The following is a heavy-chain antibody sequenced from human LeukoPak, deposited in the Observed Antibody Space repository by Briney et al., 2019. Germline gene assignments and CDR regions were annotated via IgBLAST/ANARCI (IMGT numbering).Heavy chain of an antibody. CDR3: ARDVGGVGATHFDY. Sequence: SETLSLTCAVYGRSFSGYYWSWIRQPPGKGLEWVGEINHSGSTNYNPSLKSRVTISVDTSKNQFSLKLSSVTAADTAVYYCARDVGGVGATHFDYWGQGTLVTVSS. D-gene: IGHD1-26*01. J-gene: IGHJ4*02. CDR2: INHSGST. CDR1: GRSFSGYY. V-gene: IGHV4-34*01.